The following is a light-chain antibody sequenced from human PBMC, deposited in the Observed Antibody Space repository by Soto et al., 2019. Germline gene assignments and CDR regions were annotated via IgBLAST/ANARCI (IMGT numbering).Light chain of an antibody. CDR1: QTISDW. Sequence: DIQMTQSPSTLSASVGDRVTITCRASQTISDWLARYQQKPGKAPKLLIYKTSSLESGVPSRFRGSGSGTEFTLTISGLQPEDFATYHCQHWNNYLWTFGQGTKVEIK. J-gene: IGKJ1*01. V-gene: IGKV1-5*03. CDR3: QHWNNYLWT. CDR2: KTS.